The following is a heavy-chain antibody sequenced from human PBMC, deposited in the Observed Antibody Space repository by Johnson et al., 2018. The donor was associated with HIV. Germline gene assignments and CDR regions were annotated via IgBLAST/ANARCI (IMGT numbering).Heavy chain of an antibody. CDR1: GFTFGNYW. J-gene: IGHJ3*02. D-gene: IGHD4-17*01. Sequence: EVQLVESGGGLVQPGGSLKLSCAASGFTFGNYWMSWVRQAPGKGLECVANIKQDGSEKYYVDSVKGRFTISRDNSKNTVYLQTNSLRAEDSAVYYCARVRSSGPWVNDAFDIWGQGTMVTVSS. CDR3: ARVRSSGPWVNDAFDI. V-gene: IGHV3-7*02. CDR2: IKQDGSEK.